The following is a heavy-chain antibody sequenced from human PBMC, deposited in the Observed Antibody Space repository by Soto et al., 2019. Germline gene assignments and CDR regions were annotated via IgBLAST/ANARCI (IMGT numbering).Heavy chain of an antibody. D-gene: IGHD5-12*01. CDR1: GGTFSSYA. V-gene: IGHV1-69*01. CDR2: IIPIFGTA. Sequence: QVQLVQSGAEVKKPGSSVKVSCKASGGTFSSYAISWVRQAPGQGLEWMGGIIPIFGTANYAQKFQGRVTITADEYTSTAYMELSSLRSEDTAVYYCARLGWHGYKSSYYFDYWGQGTLVTVSS. J-gene: IGHJ4*02. CDR3: ARLGWHGYKSSYYFDY.